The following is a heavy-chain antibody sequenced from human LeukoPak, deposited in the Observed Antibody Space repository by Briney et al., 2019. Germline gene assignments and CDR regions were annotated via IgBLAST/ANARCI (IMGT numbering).Heavy chain of an antibody. D-gene: IGHD3/OR15-3a*01. Sequence: GGSLGLSCAASGFTYSNNGMHWVRQAPGKGLEWVAVVWYDGSNKYYADSVKGRFTISRDNSKNTLYLQMNSLRAEDTAVYYCARDRTYYNYGMDVWGQGTTVTVSS. CDR3: ARDRTYYNYGMDV. J-gene: IGHJ6*02. CDR1: GFTYSNNG. V-gene: IGHV3-33*01. CDR2: VWYDGSNK.